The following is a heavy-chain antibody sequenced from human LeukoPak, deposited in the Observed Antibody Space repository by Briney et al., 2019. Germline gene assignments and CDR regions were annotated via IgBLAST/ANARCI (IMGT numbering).Heavy chain of an antibody. D-gene: IGHD1-26*01. V-gene: IGHV4-59*02. CDR2: IYYSGST. Sequence: GSLRLSCAASGFTVSSNYMSWVRQAPGKGLEWIGYIYYSGSTNYNPSLKSRVTISVDTSKNQFSLKLSSVTAADTAVYYCARDRGSGSSSMLFDIWGQGTMVTVSS. CDR3: ARDRGSGSSSMLFDI. J-gene: IGHJ3*02. CDR1: GFTVSSNY.